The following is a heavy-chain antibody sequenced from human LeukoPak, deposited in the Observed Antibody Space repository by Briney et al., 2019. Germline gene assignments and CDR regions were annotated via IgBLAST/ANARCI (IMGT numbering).Heavy chain of an antibody. CDR1: GYTFTSYG. CDR3: ARDFSRIAAAAY. Sequence: ASVKVSCKASGYTFTSYGISWVRQAPGQGLEWMGWISAYNGNTNYAQTLQGSVTMTTDTSTSTAYMELRSLRSDDTAVYYCARDFSRIAAAAYWGQGTLVTVSS. J-gene: IGHJ4*02. CDR2: ISAYNGNT. V-gene: IGHV1-18*01. D-gene: IGHD6-13*01.